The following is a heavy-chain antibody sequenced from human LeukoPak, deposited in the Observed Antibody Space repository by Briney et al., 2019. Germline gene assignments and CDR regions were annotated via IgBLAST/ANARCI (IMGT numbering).Heavy chain of an antibody. Sequence: SETLSLTCAVSGGSLSGYSWSWVRQPPGEGLEWIGEINHSGSTDYNPSLRSRVSMSLDTSKKVFSLNLTSVTAADTAVYYCARELHGGHLSRFDYWGQGTLVTVSS. CDR1: GGSLSGYS. CDR2: INHSGST. V-gene: IGHV4-34*01. J-gene: IGHJ4*02. CDR3: ARELHGGHLSRFDY. D-gene: IGHD2-15*01.